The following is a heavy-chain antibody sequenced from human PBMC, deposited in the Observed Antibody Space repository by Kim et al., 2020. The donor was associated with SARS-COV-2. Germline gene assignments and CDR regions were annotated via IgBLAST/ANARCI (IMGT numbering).Heavy chain of an antibody. CDR2: IYYSGST. D-gene: IGHD3-22*01. Sequence: SETLSLTCTVSGGSISSSSYYWGWIRQPPGKGLEWIGSIYYSGSTYYNPSLKSRVTISVDTSKNQFSLKLSSVTAADTAVYYCARRAGPVMYYYDSSGYHYYFDYWGQGTLVTVSS. CDR1: GGSISSSSYY. CDR3: ARRAGPVMYYYDSSGYHYYFDY. J-gene: IGHJ4*02. V-gene: IGHV4-39*01.